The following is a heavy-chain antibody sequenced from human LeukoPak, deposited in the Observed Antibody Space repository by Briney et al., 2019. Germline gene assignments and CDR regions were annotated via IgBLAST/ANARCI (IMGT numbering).Heavy chain of an antibody. J-gene: IGHJ1*01. Sequence: SETLSLTCTVSGYSISSGYYWGWFRQPPGKGLVWIGSIYHSGSTYYYSSLKSRVTISVDRSKNQFFLKLSSVTAADTAVYYCAGKIDSSAYTEYFQHWGQGTLVTVFS. CDR3: AGKIDSSAYTEYFQH. CDR1: GYSISSGYY. D-gene: IGHD3-22*01. V-gene: IGHV4-38-2*02. CDR2: IYHSGST.